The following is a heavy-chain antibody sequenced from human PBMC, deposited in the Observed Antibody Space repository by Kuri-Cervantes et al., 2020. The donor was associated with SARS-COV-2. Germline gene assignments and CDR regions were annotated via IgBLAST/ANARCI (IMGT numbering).Heavy chain of an antibody. J-gene: IGHJ5*02. CDR1: GFTFSHYA. CDR2: ITISGLST. D-gene: IGHD6-19*01. V-gene: IGHV3-23*01. CDR3: AKIAGYNSGWYDD. Sequence: LSLTCGASGFTFSHYAMSWFRQAPGKGLEWVSTITISGLSTHYADSVKGRFTISRDNPKNTVYLQMNSLRADDTAVYYCAKIAGYNSGWYDDWGQGTLVTVSS.